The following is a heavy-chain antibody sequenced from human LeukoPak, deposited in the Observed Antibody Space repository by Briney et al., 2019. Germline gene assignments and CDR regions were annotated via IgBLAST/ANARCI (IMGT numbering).Heavy chain of an antibody. CDR1: GGSISSGSYY. CDR2: IYISGST. J-gene: IGHJ4*02. V-gene: IGHV4-61*02. Sequence: SSETLSLTCTVSGGSISSGSYYWSWIRQPAGKGLEWIGRIYISGSTNYNPSLNSRVTISVDQSKTQLSLKLSSVTAADTAVYYCARGRDGYNFLNRGEYYYFDYWGQGTLVTVSS. D-gene: IGHD5-24*01. CDR3: ARGRDGYNFLNRGEYYYFDY.